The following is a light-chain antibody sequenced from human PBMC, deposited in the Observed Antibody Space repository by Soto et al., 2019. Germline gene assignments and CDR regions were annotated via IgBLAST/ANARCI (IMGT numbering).Light chain of an antibody. J-gene: IGKJ5*01. CDR2: GAS. CDR1: QSVRTK. CDR3: QQRSNWRIT. Sequence: IVMTQSPDTLYVSPGEGATLSCRASQSVRTKLAWYQQKAGQAPRLLIYGASTRATGIPDRFSGSGSGTDFTLTISSLEPEDFAVYYCQQRSNWRITFGQGTRLEIK. V-gene: IGKV3-11*01.